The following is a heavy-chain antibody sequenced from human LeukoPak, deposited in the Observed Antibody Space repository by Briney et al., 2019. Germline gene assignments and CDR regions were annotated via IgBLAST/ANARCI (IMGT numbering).Heavy chain of an antibody. V-gene: IGHV3-23*01. CDR2: ISGSGDST. D-gene: IGHD6-19*01. J-gene: IGHJ1*01. Sequence: GGSLRLSCAASGFPFNNYAMSWVRQAPGKGLEWVSAISGSGDSTYYADSVKGRFTISRDNSKNTLYLQMNSLRAEDTAIYYCAKEYTNWYSSAWYGYWGQGTLVTVSS. CDR3: AKEYTNWYSSAWYGY. CDR1: GFPFNNYA.